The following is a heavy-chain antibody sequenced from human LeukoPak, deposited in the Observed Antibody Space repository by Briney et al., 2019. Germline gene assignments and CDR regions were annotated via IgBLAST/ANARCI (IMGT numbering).Heavy chain of an antibody. CDR2: ISAYNGNT. CDR1: GGTFSSYA. J-gene: IGHJ4*02. V-gene: IGHV1-18*01. CDR3: ARDLYAGVLTY. D-gene: IGHD2-21*02. Sequence: ASVKVSCKASGGTFSSYAISWVRQAPGQGLEWMGWISAYNGNTNYAQKLQGRVTMTTDTSTSTAYMELRSLRSDDTAVYYCARDLYAGVLTYWGQGTLVTVSS.